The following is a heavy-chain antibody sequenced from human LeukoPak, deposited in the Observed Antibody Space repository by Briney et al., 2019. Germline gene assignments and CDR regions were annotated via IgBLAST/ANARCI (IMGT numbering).Heavy chain of an antibody. CDR3: ARDASPIETVSTTGNWFDX. D-gene: IGHD4-17*01. CDR1: GYTFTNYY. Sequence: GASVKVSCKASGYTFTNYYIHWVRQAPGQGLEWMGIINPSGGSTSYAQKFQGRVTMTRDTSTSTVYMELSSLRSEDTAVYYCARDASPIETVSTTGNWFDXXXQGTLVTVSS. V-gene: IGHV1-46*01. CDR2: INPSGGST. J-gene: IGHJ5*02.